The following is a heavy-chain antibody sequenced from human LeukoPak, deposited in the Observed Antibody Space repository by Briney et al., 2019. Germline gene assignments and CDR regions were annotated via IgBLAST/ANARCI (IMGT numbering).Heavy chain of an antibody. CDR2: IYYSGST. V-gene: IGHV4-39*07. Sequence: PSETLSLTCTVSGGSISSSSYYWGWIRQPPGKGLEWIGNIYYSGSTYYNPSLKSRVTMSVDTSKNQFSLKLSSVTAADTAVYYCARGRYGSESYFFDFWGQGTLVTVSS. D-gene: IGHD3-10*01. CDR1: GGSISSSSYY. CDR3: ARGRYGSESYFFDF. J-gene: IGHJ4*02.